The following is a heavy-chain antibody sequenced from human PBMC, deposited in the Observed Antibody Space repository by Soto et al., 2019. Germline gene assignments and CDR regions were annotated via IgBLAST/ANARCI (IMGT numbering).Heavy chain of an antibody. CDR2: INHSGST. D-gene: IGHD1-26*01. J-gene: IGHJ5*02. CDR1: GGSFSGYY. Sequence: PSETLSLTCAVYGGSFSGYYWSWIRQPPGKGLEWIGEINHSGSTNYNPSLKSRVTISVDTSKNQFSLKLSSVTAADTAVYYCARGRAIEGSPFDPWGQGTLVTVSS. CDR3: ARGRAIEGSPFDP. V-gene: IGHV4-34*01.